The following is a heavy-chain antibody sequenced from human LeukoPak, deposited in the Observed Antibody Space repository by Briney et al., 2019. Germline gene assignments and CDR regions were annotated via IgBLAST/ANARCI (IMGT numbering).Heavy chain of an antibody. D-gene: IGHD3-10*01. CDR2: IYYSGST. Sequence: SETLSLTCTVSGGSISSYYWSWIRQPPGKGLEWIGYIYYSGSTNYNPSLKSRVTISVDTSKNQFSLKLSSVTAADTAVYYCARRWNYYGSGSHDYWGQGTLVTVSS. CDR3: ARRWNYYGSGSHDY. J-gene: IGHJ4*02. CDR1: GGSISSYY. V-gene: IGHV4-59*12.